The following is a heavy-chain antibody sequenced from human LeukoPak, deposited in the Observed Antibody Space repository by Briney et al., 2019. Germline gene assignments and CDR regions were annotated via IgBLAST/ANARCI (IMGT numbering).Heavy chain of an antibody. V-gene: IGHV3-15*05. CDR3: AKALEYGESDYMDV. Sequence: PGGSLRLSCAASGFTFSNTWMTWVRQAPGRGLERVGRIQSKTDGGRTDYAAPVKGRFTISRDDSKNTLYLQMNSLRTEDTALYYCAKALEYGESDYMDVWGKGTTVTVSS. CDR2: IQSKTDGGRT. J-gene: IGHJ6*03. CDR1: GFTFSNTW. D-gene: IGHD4-17*01.